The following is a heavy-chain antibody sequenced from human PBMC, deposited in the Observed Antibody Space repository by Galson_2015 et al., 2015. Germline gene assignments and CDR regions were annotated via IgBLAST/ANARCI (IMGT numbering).Heavy chain of an antibody. Sequence: SLRLSCAASGFTFSSYAMSWVRQAPGKGLEWVSYISSSSRTIHYTDSVKGRCTISRDNAKNSLYLQMNSLRDEDTAVYYCARDNFDYWGQGTLVTVSS. CDR3: ARDNFDY. V-gene: IGHV3-48*02. CDR2: ISSSSRTI. J-gene: IGHJ4*02. CDR1: GFTFSSYA.